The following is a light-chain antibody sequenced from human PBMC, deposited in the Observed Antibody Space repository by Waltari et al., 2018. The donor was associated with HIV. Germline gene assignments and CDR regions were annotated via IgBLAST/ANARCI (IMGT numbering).Light chain of an antibody. CDR2: EVN. J-gene: IGLJ2*01. V-gene: IGLV2-23*02. CDR3: CSYAGSHVV. CDR1: SSHVGSYNL. Sequence: QSALTQPVSVSGSPGQSITISCPGTSSHVGSYNLVSWYQQHPGKAPKLIICEVNKRPSGVSNRFSGSKSGNTASLTISGLQAEDEAHYYCCSYAGSHVVFGGGTKLTVL.